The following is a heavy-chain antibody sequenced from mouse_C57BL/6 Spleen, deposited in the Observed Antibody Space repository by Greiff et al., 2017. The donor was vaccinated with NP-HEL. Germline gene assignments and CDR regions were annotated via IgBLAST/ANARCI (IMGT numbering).Heavy chain of an antibody. CDR1: GYTFTDYY. CDR3: ARGILGYAMDY. V-gene: IGHV1-26*01. Sequence: EVQLQQSGPELVKPGASVKISCKASGYTFTDYYMNWVKQSPGKSLEWIGDINPNNGGTSYNQKFKGKATLTVDKSSSTAYMELRSLTSEDSAVYYCARGILGYAMDYWGQGTSVTVSS. J-gene: IGHJ4*01. CDR2: INPNNGGT.